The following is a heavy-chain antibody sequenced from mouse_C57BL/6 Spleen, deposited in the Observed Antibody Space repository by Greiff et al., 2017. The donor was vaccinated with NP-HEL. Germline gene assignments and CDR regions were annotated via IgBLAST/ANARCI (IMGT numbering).Heavy chain of an antibody. V-gene: IGHV3-6*01. CDR2: ISYDGSN. CDR1: GYSITSGYY. CDR3: AREGTVPLYFDV. J-gene: IGHJ1*03. D-gene: IGHD1-1*01. Sequence: ESGPGLVKPSQSLSLTCSVTGYSITSGYYWNWIRQFPGNKLEWMGYISYDGSNNYNPSLKNRISITRDTSKNQFFLKLNSVTTEDTATYYCAREGTVPLYFDVWGTGTTVTVSS.